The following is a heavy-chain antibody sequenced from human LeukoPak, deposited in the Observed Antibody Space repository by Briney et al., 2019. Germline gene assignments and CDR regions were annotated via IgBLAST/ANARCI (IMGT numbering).Heavy chain of an antibody. J-gene: IGHJ4*02. D-gene: IGHD6-6*01. Sequence: PGGSLRLSCAASGFTFGSYSMSWVRQAPGKGLECISYLSSSSDSIDYADSVKGRFTISRDNAKNSLYLQMNSLRVEDTAMYYCARGIRSSSTFDSWGQGTLVTVSS. CDR1: GFTFGSYS. V-gene: IGHV3-48*04. CDR2: LSSSSDSI. CDR3: ARGIRSSSTFDS.